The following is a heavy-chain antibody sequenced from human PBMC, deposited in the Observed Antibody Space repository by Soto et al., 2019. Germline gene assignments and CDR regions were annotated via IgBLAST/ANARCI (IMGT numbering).Heavy chain of an antibody. Sequence: GGSLRLSCAASGFTFSSYGMHWVRQAPGKGLEWVAVIWYDGSNKYYADSVKGRFTISRDNSKNTLYLQMNSLRAEDTAVYYCARGGRTYDTYFVDYWGRGTLVTVSS. CDR3: ARGGRTYDTYFVDY. CDR1: GFTFSSYG. CDR2: IWYDGSNK. J-gene: IGHJ4*02. D-gene: IGHD3-9*01. V-gene: IGHV3-33*01.